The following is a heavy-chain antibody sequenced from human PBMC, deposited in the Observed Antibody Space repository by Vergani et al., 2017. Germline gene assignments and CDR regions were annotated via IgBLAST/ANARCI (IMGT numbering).Heavy chain of an antibody. J-gene: IGHJ6*02. D-gene: IGHD5-12*01. CDR2: ISGSGGST. V-gene: IGHV3-23*01. Sequence: EVQLLESGGDLVQPGGSLRLSCAASGFTFTHYAMNWVRQAPGKGLEWVSGISGSGGSTYYAAPVKGRFTIARDSSKNTLYLQMNSLSAGDTAVYYCAKAKARKGGDGYLYYYHAMDVWGQGTTVTVSS. CDR1: GFTFTHYA. CDR3: AKAKARKGGDGYLYYYHAMDV.